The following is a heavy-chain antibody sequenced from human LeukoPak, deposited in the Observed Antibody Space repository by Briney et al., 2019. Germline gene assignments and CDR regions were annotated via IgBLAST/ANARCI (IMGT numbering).Heavy chain of an antibody. CDR3: AKSSVVVVAAIPDY. CDR1: GLTFSDYY. D-gene: IGHD2-15*01. J-gene: IGHJ4*02. CDR2: ISSSGSTI. Sequence: PGGSLRLSCAASGLTFSDYYMSWLRQAPGKGLEWVSYISSSGSTIYYADSVKGRFTISRDNAKNSLYLQMNSLRAEDTAVYYCAKSSVVVVAAIPDYWGQGTLVTVSS. V-gene: IGHV3-11*01.